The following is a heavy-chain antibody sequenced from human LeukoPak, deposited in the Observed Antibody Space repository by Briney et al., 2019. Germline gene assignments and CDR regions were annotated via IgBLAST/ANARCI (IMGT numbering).Heavy chain of an antibody. CDR2: IKQDGSEK. V-gene: IGHV3-7*04. D-gene: IGHD2-2*01. Sequence: GGSLRLSCAASGFTFSSYWMSWVRQAPGKGLEWVANIKQDGSEKYYVDSVKGRFTISRDNAKNSLYLQTNSLRAEDTAVYYCARDGHSIVVVPAAMAPFDYWGQGTLVTVSS. CDR1: GFTFSSYW. J-gene: IGHJ4*02. CDR3: ARDGHSIVVVPAAMAPFDY.